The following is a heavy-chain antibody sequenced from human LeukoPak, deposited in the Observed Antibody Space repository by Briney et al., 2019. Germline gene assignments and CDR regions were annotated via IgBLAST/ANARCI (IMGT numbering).Heavy chain of an antibody. CDR3: ARGPRDPSGYFDY. Sequence: ASVKVSCKASGYTFTSHGISWVRQTPGQGLEWLGWMSVYNGNTNYAQKLQGRVAMTIDTSTSTAYMELRNMRSDDTALYYCARGPRDPSGYFDYWGQGTLVTASS. D-gene: IGHD6-25*01. CDR1: GYTFTSHG. J-gene: IGHJ4*02. V-gene: IGHV1-18*01. CDR2: MSVYNGNT.